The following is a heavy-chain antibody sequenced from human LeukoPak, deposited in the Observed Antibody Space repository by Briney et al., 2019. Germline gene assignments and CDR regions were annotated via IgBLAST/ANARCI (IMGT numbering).Heavy chain of an antibody. V-gene: IGHV3-30*18. J-gene: IGHJ3*02. Sequence: PGGSLRLSCAASGFTFSSYGMHWVRQAPGKGLEWVAVISYDGSNKYYADSVKGRFTISRDNSKNTLYLQMNSLRAEDTAVYYCAKGTSGSYFTGDAFDIWGQGTMVTVSS. D-gene: IGHD1-26*01. CDR3: AKGTSGSYFTGDAFDI. CDR2: ISYDGSNK. CDR1: GFTFSSYG.